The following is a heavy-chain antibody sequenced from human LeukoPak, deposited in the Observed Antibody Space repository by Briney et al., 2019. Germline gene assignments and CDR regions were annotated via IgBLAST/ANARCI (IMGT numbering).Heavy chain of an antibody. V-gene: IGHV5-51*01. Sequence: GESLKISCKGSGYSFTSYWICWVRQMPGKVLEGMGIIYPGDSDTRYSPSFQGQVTISADKSINTAYLQWSSLKASDTAMYYCARRVVNNRNWYFNLWGRGTLVTVSS. CDR1: GYSFTSYW. CDR2: IYPGDSDT. CDR3: ARRVVNNRNWYFNL. J-gene: IGHJ2*01. D-gene: IGHD4-23*01.